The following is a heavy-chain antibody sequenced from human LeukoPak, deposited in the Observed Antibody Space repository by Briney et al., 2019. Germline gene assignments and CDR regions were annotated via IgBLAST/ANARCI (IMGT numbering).Heavy chain of an antibody. J-gene: IGHJ4*02. D-gene: IGHD3-10*01. Sequence: SQTLSHTCAISGDSVSSNSAAWNWLRQSPSRGLEWLGRTYYRSKWYNDYAVSVKSRITINPDTSKNQFSLKLSSVTAADTAVYYCARGLGSQDYWGQGTLVTVSS. CDR1: GDSVSSNSAA. CDR3: ARGLGSQDY. V-gene: IGHV6-1*01. CDR2: TYYRSKWYN.